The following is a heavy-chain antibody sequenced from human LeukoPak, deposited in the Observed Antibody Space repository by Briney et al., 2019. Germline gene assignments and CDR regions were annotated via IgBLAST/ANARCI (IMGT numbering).Heavy chain of an antibody. CDR3: AKVRVVFNWNYAYYFDY. CDR1: GFTFSSYA. CDR2: ISYDGSNE. V-gene: IGHV3-30*18. J-gene: IGHJ4*02. Sequence: QTGGSLRLSCGASGFTFSSYAMHWVRQAPGKGLEWVALISYDGSNEYYADSVKGRFTISRDNSKNTLYLQMNSLRGEDTAVYYCAKVRVVFNWNYAYYFDYWGQGALVTVSS. D-gene: IGHD1-7*01.